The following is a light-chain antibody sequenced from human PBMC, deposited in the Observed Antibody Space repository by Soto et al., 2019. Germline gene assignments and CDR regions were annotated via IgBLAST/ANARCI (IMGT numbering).Light chain of an antibody. CDR3: QQANKFPLT. Sequence: DIQMTQSPSSVSASVGDRVTINCRASQGISNWLGWYQQKPGQAPKLLIYSASSLQSGVPSRFSSSGSGTEFSLTISSLQHEDVATYYCQQANKFPLTFCGGTKLEIK. J-gene: IGKJ4*01. CDR1: QGISNW. V-gene: IGKV1-12*01. CDR2: SAS.